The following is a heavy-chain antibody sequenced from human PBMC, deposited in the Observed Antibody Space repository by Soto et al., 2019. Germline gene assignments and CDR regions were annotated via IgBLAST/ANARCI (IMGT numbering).Heavy chain of an antibody. V-gene: IGHV3-66*01. CDR3: ASSAYYYGSGSYYNFGGRYDY. D-gene: IGHD3-10*01. Sequence: EVQLVESGGGLVQPGGSLRLSCAASGFTVSSNYMSWVRQAPGKGLEWVSVIYSGGSTYYADSVKGRFTISRDNSKNTLYLQMNSLSAEDTAVYYCASSAYYYGSGSYYNFGGRYDYWGQGTLVTVSS. J-gene: IGHJ4*02. CDR1: GFTVSSNY. CDR2: IYSGGST.